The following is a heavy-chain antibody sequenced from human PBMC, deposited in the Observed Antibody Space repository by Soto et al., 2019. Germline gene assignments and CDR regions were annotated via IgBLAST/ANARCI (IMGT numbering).Heavy chain of an antibody. V-gene: IGHV1-18*01. CDR3: ASGVYFANSWGKLSHNGLGA. J-gene: IGHJ6*02. Sequence: QVQLAQSANEVKKPGASVRVSCKAAGYTFIRYGIAWVRQAPGQGLEWMGWISPYNDYTVYAQKFQGRVSMTAVITMXTXTXXARGLKSDDTAAFYCASGVYFANSWGKLSHNGLGAWGQGTSVSVSS. D-gene: IGHD3-16*01. CDR1: GYTFIRYG. CDR2: ISPYNDYT.